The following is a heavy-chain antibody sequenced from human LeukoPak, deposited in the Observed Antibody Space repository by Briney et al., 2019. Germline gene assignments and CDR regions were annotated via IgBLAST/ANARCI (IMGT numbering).Heavy chain of an antibody. V-gene: IGHV3-74*01. J-gene: IGHJ6*03. CDR2: INSDGSST. CDR1: GFTFSSYS. D-gene: IGHD3-3*01. Sequence: PGGSLRLSCAASGFTFSSYSMNWVRQAPGKGLVWVSRINSDGSSTSYADSVKGRFAISRDNAKNTLYLQMNSLRAEDTAVYYCARGDYDFWSGYSIPNYYYYMDVWGKGTTVTVSS. CDR3: ARGDYDFWSGYSIPNYYYYMDV.